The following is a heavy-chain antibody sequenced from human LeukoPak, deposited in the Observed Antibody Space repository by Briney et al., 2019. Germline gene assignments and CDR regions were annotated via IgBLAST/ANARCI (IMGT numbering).Heavy chain of an antibody. CDR3: ASGFEYSSPSNYYYGMDV. J-gene: IGHJ6*02. Sequence: PSETLSLTCTVSGGSISSGGYYWSWIRQPPGKGLEWIGEINHSGSTNYNPSLKSRVTISVDTSKNQFSLKLSSVTAADTAVYYCASGFEYSSPSNYYYGMDVWGQGTTVTVSS. CDR2: INHSGST. V-gene: IGHV4-39*07. D-gene: IGHD6-6*01. CDR1: GGSISSGGYY.